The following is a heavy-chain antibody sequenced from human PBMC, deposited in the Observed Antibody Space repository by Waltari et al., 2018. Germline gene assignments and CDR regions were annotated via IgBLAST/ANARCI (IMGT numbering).Heavy chain of an antibody. CDR2: IYTSGST. Sequence: QVQLQESGPGLVKPSQTLSLTCTVSGGSIRSGSYYWSWIRQPAGKGLEWIGRIYTSGSTNYNPSLKSRVTISVDTSKNQFSLKLSSVTAADTAVYYCARSGYAGNNWFDPWGQGTLVTVSS. V-gene: IGHV4-61*02. CDR3: ARSGYAGNNWFDP. CDR1: GGSIRSGSYY. D-gene: IGHD3-22*01. J-gene: IGHJ5*02.